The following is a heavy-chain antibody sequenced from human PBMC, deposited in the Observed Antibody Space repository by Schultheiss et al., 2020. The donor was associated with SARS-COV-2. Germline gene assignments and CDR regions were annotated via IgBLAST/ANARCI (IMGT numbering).Heavy chain of an antibody. CDR3: AKDPGQTVFDY. CDR2: IWYDGSNK. J-gene: IGHJ4*02. D-gene: IGHD4-11*01. V-gene: IGHV3-30*02. CDR1: GFIFSEYE. Sequence: GGSLRLSCAASGFIFSEYEMSWVRQVPGKGLEWVAVIWYDGSNKYYADSVKGRFTISRDNSKNTLYLQMNSLRAEDTAVYYCAKDPGQTVFDYWGQGTLVTGSS.